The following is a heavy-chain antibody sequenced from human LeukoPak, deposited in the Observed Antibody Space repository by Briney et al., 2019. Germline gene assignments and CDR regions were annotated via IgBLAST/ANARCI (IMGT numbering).Heavy chain of an antibody. CDR1: GFTFSSYS. CDR3: ARGVVVVAATYGWFDP. J-gene: IGHJ5*02. D-gene: IGHD2-15*01. CDR2: ISSSSSYI. V-gene: IGHV3-21*01. Sequence: GGSLRLSCAASGFTFSSYSMNWVRQAPGKGLEWVSSISSSSSYIYYADSVKGRFIISRDNAKNSLYLQMNSLRAEDTAVYYCARGVVVVAATYGWFDPWGQGTLVTVSS.